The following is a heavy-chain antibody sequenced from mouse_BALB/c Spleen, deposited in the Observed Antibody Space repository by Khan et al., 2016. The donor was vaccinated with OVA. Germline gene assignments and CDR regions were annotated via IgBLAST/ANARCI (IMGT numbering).Heavy chain of an antibody. V-gene: IGHV2-6-7*01. CDR2: IRGYETT. J-gene: IGHJ4*01. Sequence: QVQLQESGPGLVAPSQSLSITCTVSGFSLTGYGLNWVRQPPAKGLEWLGMIRGYETTAYNSALKERLSISKDNSKNQVFLKLNSLQTDDTARYYCARAYYANYREAMDYWGQGTSVTVSA. D-gene: IGHD2-10*01. CDR1: GFSLTGYG. CDR3: ARAYYANYREAMDY.